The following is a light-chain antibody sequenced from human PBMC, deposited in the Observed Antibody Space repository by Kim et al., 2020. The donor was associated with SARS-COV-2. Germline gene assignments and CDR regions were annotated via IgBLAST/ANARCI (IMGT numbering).Light chain of an antibody. Sequence: GQSVPMSWTGTSGVVGYYNYVSWYQQHPGKAPKLMIYDVSKRPSGVPDRFSGSKSGNTASLTISGLQAEDEADYYCCSYAGSYGVVFGGGTQLTVL. CDR3: CSYAGSYGVV. V-gene: IGLV2-11*01. J-gene: IGLJ2*01. CDR2: DVS. CDR1: SGVVGYYNY.